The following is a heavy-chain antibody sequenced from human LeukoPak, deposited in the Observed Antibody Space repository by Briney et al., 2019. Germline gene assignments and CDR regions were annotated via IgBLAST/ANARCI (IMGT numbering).Heavy chain of an antibody. CDR2: IYSGGST. J-gene: IGHJ4*02. D-gene: IGHD3-22*01. Sequence: GGSLRLSCAASGFTVSSNYMSWVRQAPGKGLEWVSIIYSGGSTYYADSVKGRFTISRDNSKNTLYLQMNSLRAEDTAVYYCARGYFDSSGEFDHWGQGTLVTVPS. CDR3: ARGYFDSSGEFDH. CDR1: GFTVSSNY. V-gene: IGHV3-66*01.